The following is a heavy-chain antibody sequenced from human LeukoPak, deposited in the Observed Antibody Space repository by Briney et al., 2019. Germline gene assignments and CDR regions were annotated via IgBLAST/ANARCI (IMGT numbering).Heavy chain of an antibody. CDR3: AKHSGHDSFYYYMDV. Sequence: GGSLRLSCAASGLAFSSYAMTWVRQPPGKGLEWVSAISGSGGSTYYADSVKGRFTISRDNSKNTLYLQMNSLRAEDTAVYYCAKHSGHDSFYYYMDVWGKGTTVTVSS. CDR2: ISGSGGST. D-gene: IGHD5-12*01. V-gene: IGHV3-23*01. J-gene: IGHJ6*03. CDR1: GLAFSSYA.